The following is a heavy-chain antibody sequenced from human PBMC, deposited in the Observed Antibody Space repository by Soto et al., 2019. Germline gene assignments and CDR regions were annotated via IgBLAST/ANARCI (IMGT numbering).Heavy chain of an antibody. CDR2: IYPGDSDT. V-gene: IGHV5-51*01. CDR3: ARAYYDILTGSHLSWFDP. J-gene: IGHJ5*02. D-gene: IGHD3-9*01. CDR1: GYSFTSYW. Sequence: GESLKISCKGSGYSFTSYWIGWVRQMPGKGLEWMGIIYPGDSDTRYSPSFQGQVTISADKSISTAYLQWSSLKASDTAMYYCARAYYDILTGSHLSWFDPWGQGTLVTVYS.